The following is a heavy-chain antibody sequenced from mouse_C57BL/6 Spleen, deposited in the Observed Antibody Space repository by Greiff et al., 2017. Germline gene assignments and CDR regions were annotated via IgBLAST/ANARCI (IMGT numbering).Heavy chain of an antibody. D-gene: IGHD3-2*01. J-gene: IGHJ2*01. V-gene: IGHV1-53*01. Sequence: QVQLKESGTELVKPGASVKLSCKASGYTFTSYWMHWVKQRPGQGLEWIGNINPSNGGTNYNEKFKSKATLTVDTSSSTAYMQLSSLTSEDSAVYYGAREETDYFDYWGQGTTLTVSS. CDR1: GYTFTSYW. CDR3: AREETDYFDY. CDR2: INPSNGGT.